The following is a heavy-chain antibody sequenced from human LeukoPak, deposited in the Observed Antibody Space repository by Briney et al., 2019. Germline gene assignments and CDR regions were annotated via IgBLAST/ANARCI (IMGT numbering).Heavy chain of an antibody. D-gene: IGHD3-22*01. Sequence: PGGSLRLSCAASGFTFSSYWMNWARQAPGKGLEWVASINHNGNVNYYVDSVKGRFTIFRDNAKNSLYLQMNSLRAEDTAVYYCATPLDYYDSSGYHQGGDWGQGTLVTVSS. V-gene: IGHV3-7*03. CDR3: ATPLDYYDSSGYHQGGD. CDR1: GFTFSSYW. J-gene: IGHJ4*02. CDR2: INHNGNVN.